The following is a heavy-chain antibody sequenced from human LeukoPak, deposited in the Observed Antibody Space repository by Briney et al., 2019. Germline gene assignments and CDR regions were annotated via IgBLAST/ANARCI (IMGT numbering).Heavy chain of an antibody. CDR2: IYYSGST. CDR3: AKRGGIAADGLLDY. J-gene: IGHJ4*02. Sequence: PSETLSLTCTVSGGSVSSSSYYWGWIRQPPGKGLEWIGSIYYSGSTYYNPSLRNRVTISVDTSKNHFSLKLTSVTAADTAVYYCAKRGGIAADGLLDYWGQGTLVTVSS. V-gene: IGHV4-39*02. CDR1: GGSVSSSSYY. D-gene: IGHD6-13*01.